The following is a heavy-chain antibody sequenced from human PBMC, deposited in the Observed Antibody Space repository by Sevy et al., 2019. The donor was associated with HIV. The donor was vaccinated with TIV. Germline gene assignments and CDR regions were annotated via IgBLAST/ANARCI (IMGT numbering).Heavy chain of an antibody. CDR1: GFTFGSLA. J-gene: IGHJ4*02. D-gene: IGHD6-19*01. Sequence: GGSLRLSCAASGFTFGSLAMSWVRQPPGKGLEWVSAIGGRGGNTYYADPLKGRFTISRDNSKNTLYLQMNSLRAEDTAVYYCAKRLAVPGPYFDHWGQGTLVTVSS. CDR2: IGGRGGNT. CDR3: AKRLAVPGPYFDH. V-gene: IGHV3-23*01.